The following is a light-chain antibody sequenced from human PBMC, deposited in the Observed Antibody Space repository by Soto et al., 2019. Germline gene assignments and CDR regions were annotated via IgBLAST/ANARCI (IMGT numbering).Light chain of an antibody. Sequence: EVVLTQSPATLSLSPGERATLSCRASQSVSSFLAWYQQKPGQAPRLLIYDASNRATGIPARFSGSGSGTDFTLTISSLEPDDFAVYYCQQRNNWPPWTFGQGTKVEIK. V-gene: IGKV3-11*01. CDR3: QQRNNWPPWT. CDR1: QSVSSF. J-gene: IGKJ1*01. CDR2: DAS.